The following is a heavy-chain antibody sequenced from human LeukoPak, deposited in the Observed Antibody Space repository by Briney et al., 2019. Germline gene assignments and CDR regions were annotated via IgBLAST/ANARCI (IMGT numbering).Heavy chain of an antibody. J-gene: IGHJ4*02. Sequence: PGGSLRLSCVVSGFSLNNYAMAWVRQAPGKGLEWVSTVSGNGGSTYYADSVKSRFTISRDSSRTTLYLQMSSLRVEDTAVYFCAKDSHYDSSGYYYDGHSDYWGQGTLVTVSS. D-gene: IGHD3-22*01. CDR3: AKDSHYDSSGYYYDGHSDY. CDR1: GFSLNNYA. V-gene: IGHV3-23*01. CDR2: VSGNGGST.